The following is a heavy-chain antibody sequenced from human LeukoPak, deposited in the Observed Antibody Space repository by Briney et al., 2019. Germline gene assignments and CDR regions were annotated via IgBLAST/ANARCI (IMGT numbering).Heavy chain of an antibody. J-gene: IGHJ4*02. Sequence: QAGGSLRLSCAASGFTFSSYAMSWVRQAPGKGLEWVSAISGSGGSTYYADSVKGRFTISRDNSKNTLYLQMNSLRAEDAAVYYCAKDLYCSGGSCHRFDYWGQGTLVTVSS. CDR1: GFTFSSYA. CDR3: AKDLYCSGGSCHRFDY. D-gene: IGHD2-15*01. V-gene: IGHV3-23*01. CDR2: ISGSGGST.